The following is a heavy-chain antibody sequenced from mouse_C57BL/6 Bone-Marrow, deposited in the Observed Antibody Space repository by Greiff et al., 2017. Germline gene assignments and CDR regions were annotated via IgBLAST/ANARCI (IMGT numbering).Heavy chain of an antibody. J-gene: IGHJ3*01. D-gene: IGHD4-1*01. Sequence: EVKLVESGGGLVQPGGSLKLSCAASGFTFSDYYMYWVRQTPEKRLEWVAYISNGGGSTYYPDTVKGRFTISRDNAKNTLYLQMSRLKSEDTAMYYCARLWDGAWFAYWGQGTLVPVSA. CDR2: ISNGGGST. CDR3: ARLWDGAWFAY. CDR1: GFTFSDYY. V-gene: IGHV5-12*01.